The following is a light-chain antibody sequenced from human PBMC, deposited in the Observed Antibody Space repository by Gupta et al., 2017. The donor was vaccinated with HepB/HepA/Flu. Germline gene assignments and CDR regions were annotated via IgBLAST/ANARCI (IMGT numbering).Light chain of an antibody. J-gene: IGLJ1*01. CDR1: NIGSKS. CDR2: DDS. Sequence: SYVLAPPPSVSVAPGKTARITCGGNNIGSKSVHWYQQKPGQAPVLVVYDDSDRPSGIPERVSGSNSGNTATLTISRVEAGDEADYYCQVWDSSSDHLYVFGTGTKVTVL. CDR3: QVWDSSSDHLYV. V-gene: IGLV3-21*03.